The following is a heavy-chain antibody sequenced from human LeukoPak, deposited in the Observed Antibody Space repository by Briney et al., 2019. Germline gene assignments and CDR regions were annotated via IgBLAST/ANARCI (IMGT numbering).Heavy chain of an antibody. CDR3: ARETNIVVVPAAIDSPNWFDP. CDR1: GFTFSSYS. V-gene: IGHV3-48*04. CDR2: ISSSSSTI. J-gene: IGHJ5*02. Sequence: PGGSLRLSCAASGFTFSSYSMNWVRQAPGKGLEWVSYISSSSSTIYYADSVKGRFTISRDNAKNSLYLQMNSLRAEDTAVYYCARETNIVVVPAAIDSPNWFDPWGQGTLVTVSS. D-gene: IGHD2-2*01.